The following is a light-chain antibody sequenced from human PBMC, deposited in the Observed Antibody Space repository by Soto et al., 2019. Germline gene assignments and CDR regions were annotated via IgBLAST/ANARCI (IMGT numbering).Light chain of an antibody. CDR3: QQSYSTAWK. CDR2: SAS. V-gene: IGKV1-39*01. Sequence: DIQMTQSPSSLSASVGDIVTITCRASQTISNFLNWYQKKPGKAPTLLIYSASSLQSGVPSRFSGSGSGTDFTLTISSLQPEDFATYYCQQSYSTAWKFGQGTKVDIK. CDR1: QTISNF. J-gene: IGKJ1*01.